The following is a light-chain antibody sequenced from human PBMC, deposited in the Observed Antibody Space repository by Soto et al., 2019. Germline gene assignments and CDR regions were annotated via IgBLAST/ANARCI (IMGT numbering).Light chain of an antibody. Sequence: DRQITHSPSSLSASVGDRVTITWRASQSIANYLNWYQQKPGKAPKLLIYAASTLQSGVPSKFSGSGFGTDFTLTISSLQTEDFATYYCQQNYSPPPITFGQGTRLEIK. V-gene: IGKV1-39*01. CDR2: AAS. CDR1: QSIANY. CDR3: QQNYSPPPIT. J-gene: IGKJ5*01.